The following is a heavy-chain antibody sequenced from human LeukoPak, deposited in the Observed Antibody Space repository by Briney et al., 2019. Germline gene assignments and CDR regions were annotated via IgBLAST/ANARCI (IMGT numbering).Heavy chain of an antibody. V-gene: IGHV4-4*07. CDR1: AVSISNYW. J-gene: IGHJ4*02. D-gene: IGHD3-3*01. CDR3: ARDYDFWSGYTQYYFDY. Sequence: KPSETLSLTCTVSAVSISNYWWSWLRQPAGKGLEWIGRIYTSGSTNYNPSLKSRVTMSVDTSKNQFSLKLSSVTAADTAVYYCARDYDFWSGYTQYYFDYWGQGTLVTVSS. CDR2: IYTSGST.